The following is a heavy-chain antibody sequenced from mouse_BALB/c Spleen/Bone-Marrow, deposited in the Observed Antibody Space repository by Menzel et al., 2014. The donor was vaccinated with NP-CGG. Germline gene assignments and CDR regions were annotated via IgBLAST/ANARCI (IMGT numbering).Heavy chain of an antibody. J-gene: IGHJ1*01. CDR1: GYTFTSYV. CDR3: ARKDYGNYGWYFDV. Sequence: QLQESGPELVKPGASVKMSCKASGYTFTSYVMHWVKQKPGQGLEWIGYINPYNDGTKYNEKFKGKATLTSDKSSSTAYMELSSLTSEDSAVYYCARKDYGNYGWYFDVWGAGTTVTGSS. CDR2: INPYNDGT. V-gene: IGHV1-14*01. D-gene: IGHD2-1*01.